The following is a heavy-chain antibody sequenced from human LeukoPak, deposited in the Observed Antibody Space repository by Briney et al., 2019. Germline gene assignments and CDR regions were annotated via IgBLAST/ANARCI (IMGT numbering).Heavy chain of an antibody. V-gene: IGHV4-34*01. D-gene: IGHD3-16*01. CDR3: ARGTWGPYY. Sequence: SETLSLTCAVYGGSFSGYYWSWFRQPSGKGLEWIGEINHSGSTNYNPSLKSRVTISVDTSKNQSSLKLSSVTAADTAVYYCARGTWGPYYWGQGTLVTVSS. CDR1: GGSFSGYY. CDR2: INHSGST. J-gene: IGHJ4*02.